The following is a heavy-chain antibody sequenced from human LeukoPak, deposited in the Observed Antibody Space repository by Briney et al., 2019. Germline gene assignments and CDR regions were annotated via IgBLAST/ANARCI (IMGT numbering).Heavy chain of an antibody. CDR2: ISGSGGST. CDR3: AKGYYDYVWGSYYFDY. CDR1: GFTFSSYA. D-gene: IGHD3-16*01. V-gene: IGHV3-23*01. Sequence: GGSLRLSCAASGFTFSSYAMSWVRQAPGKGLEWVSAISGSGGSTYYADSVKGRFTIPRDNSRDTLYLQMNSLRAEDTAVYYCAKGYYDYVWGSYYFDYWGQGTLVTVSS. J-gene: IGHJ4*02.